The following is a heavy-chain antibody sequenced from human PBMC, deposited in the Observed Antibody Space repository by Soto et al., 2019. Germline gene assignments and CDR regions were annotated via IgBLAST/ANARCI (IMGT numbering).Heavy chain of an antibody. CDR2: IIPILGIA. J-gene: IGHJ4*02. CDR1: GGTFSSYT. V-gene: IGHV1-69*04. Sequence: GASVKVSCKASGGTFSSYTISWVRQAPGQGLEWMGRIIPILGIANYAQKFQGRVTITADKSTSTAYMELSSLRSEDTAVYYCARDPSPPDYGDYSYGYWGQGTLVTVSS. D-gene: IGHD4-17*01. CDR3: ARDPSPPDYGDYSYGY.